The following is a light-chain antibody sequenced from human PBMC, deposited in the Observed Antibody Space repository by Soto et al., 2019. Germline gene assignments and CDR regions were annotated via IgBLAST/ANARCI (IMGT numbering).Light chain of an antibody. Sequence: EIVLTQSPGTLSLSPGERATLSCRASQSVTSNYLAWYQLKPGQAPRLLIYAASNTATGIPDRFSGSGSGTAFTISISRLEPKDFAVYYCQQYGSTPSITFGQGTRLEIK. J-gene: IGKJ5*01. V-gene: IGKV3-20*01. CDR3: QQYGSTPSIT. CDR2: AAS. CDR1: QSVTSNY.